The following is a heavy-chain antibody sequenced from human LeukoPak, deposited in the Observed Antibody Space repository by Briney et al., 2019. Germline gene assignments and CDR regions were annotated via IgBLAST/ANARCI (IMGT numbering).Heavy chain of an antibody. J-gene: IGHJ4*02. CDR1: RFTFGDHA. CDR3: AKDRASSWSLDY. V-gene: IGHV3-49*04. D-gene: IGHD6-13*01. CDR2: IRSKAYGGTT. Sequence: PGRSLRLSCTASRFTFGDHAMSWVRQAPGKGLEWVGFIRSKAYGGTTEYAASVKGRFTISRDDSKSIAYLQMNSLRPEDTAMYYCAKDRASSWSLDYWGQGNLVTVSS.